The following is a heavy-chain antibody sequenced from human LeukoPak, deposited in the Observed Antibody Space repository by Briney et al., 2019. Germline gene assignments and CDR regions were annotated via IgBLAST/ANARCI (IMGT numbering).Heavy chain of an antibody. CDR1: GYTFTSYG. J-gene: IGHJ4*02. CDR2: ISAYNGNT. V-gene: IGHV1-18*01. Sequence: ASVKVSCKASGYTFTSYGISWVRQAPGHGLEWMGLISAYNGNTNYAQKLQGRVTMTTDTSTSTAYMELRSLRSDDTAVYYCARAPYCTNGVCYFDYWGQGTLVTVSS. CDR3: ARAPYCTNGVCYFDY. D-gene: IGHD2-8*01.